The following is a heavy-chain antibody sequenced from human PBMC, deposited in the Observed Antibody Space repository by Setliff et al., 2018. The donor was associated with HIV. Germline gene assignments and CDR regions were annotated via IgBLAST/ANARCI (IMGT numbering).Heavy chain of an antibody. Sequence: SETLSLTCSVSGFSISSDYYWNWVRQPPGQGLEWIGSIYHSGKTYSNPSLKSRAAIVLDTSKNQFSLWLTSVTAADTAVYYCARVGLRFKYTFDYWGQGMLVTVSS. CDR1: GFSISSDYY. D-gene: IGHD5-12*01. J-gene: IGHJ4*02. CDR2: IYHSGKT. V-gene: IGHV4-38-2*02. CDR3: ARVGLRFKYTFDY.